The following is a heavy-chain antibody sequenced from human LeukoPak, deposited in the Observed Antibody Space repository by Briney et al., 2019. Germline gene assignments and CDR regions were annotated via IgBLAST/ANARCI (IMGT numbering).Heavy chain of an antibody. CDR2: ISGSGGST. V-gene: IGHV3-23*01. CDR1: GFTFSSYA. D-gene: IGHD3-10*02. Sequence: GGSLRLSCAASGFTFSSYAMSWVRQAPGKGLEWVSAISGSGGSTYYADSVKGRFTTSRDNSKNTLYLQMNSLRAEDTAVYYCAKGARYYVRAGMDVWGQGTTVTVSS. CDR3: AKGARYYVRAGMDV. J-gene: IGHJ6*02.